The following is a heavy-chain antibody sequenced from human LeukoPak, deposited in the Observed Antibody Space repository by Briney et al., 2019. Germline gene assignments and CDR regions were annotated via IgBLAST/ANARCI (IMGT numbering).Heavy chain of an antibody. CDR2: IYSGGST. CDR1: GFTVSSNY. J-gene: IGHJ6*02. CDR3: ARGPGDQYSSSWYYYYGMDV. Sequence: GGSLRLSCAASGFTVSSNYMSWVRQAPGKGLEWVSVIYSGGSTYYADSVKGRFTISRDNSKNTLYLQMNSLRAEDTAVYYCARGPGDQYSSSWYYYYGMDVWGQGTTVTVSS. D-gene: IGHD6-13*01. V-gene: IGHV3-66*01.